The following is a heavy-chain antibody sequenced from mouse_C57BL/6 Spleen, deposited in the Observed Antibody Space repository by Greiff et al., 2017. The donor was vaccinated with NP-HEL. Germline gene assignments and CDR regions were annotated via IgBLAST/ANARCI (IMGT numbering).Heavy chain of an antibody. Sequence: VQLQQPGAELVRPGTSVKLSCKASGYTFTSYWMHWVKQRPGQGLEWIGVIDPSDSYTNYNQKFKGKATLTVDTSSSTAYMQLSSLTSEDSAVYYCASGKGYAMDYWGQGTSVTVSS. CDR3: ASGKGYAMDY. J-gene: IGHJ4*01. CDR1: GYTFTSYW. V-gene: IGHV1-59*01. CDR2: IDPSDSYT.